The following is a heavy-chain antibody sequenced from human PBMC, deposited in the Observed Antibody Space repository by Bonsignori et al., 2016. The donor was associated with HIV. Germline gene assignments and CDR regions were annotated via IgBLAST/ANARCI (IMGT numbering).Heavy chain of an antibody. D-gene: IGHD3-10*01. CDR2: IKQDGSEK. CDR3: ARQGGLLWFGELSHFDY. Sequence: GGSLRLSCAASGFTFSSYWMSWVRQAPGKGLEWVANIKQDGSEKYYVDSVKGRFTISRDNAKNSLYLQMNSLRAEDTAVYYCARQGGLLWFGELSHFDYWGQGTLVTVSS. V-gene: IGHV3-7*03. CDR1: GFTFSSYW. J-gene: IGHJ4*02.